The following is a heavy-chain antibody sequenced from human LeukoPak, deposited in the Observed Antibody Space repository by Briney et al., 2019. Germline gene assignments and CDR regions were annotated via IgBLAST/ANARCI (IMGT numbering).Heavy chain of an antibody. CDR2: IGTAGHT. CDR1: GFTFSSYD. V-gene: IGHV3-13*01. CDR3: ARGHMLTGYYNFAWFDP. D-gene: IGHD3-9*01. Sequence: GGSLRLSCAASGFTFSSYDMHWVRQPTGKGLEWVSAIGTAGHTYYSDSVKGRFTISREDAKNSSYLQMNNLRAGDTAVYFCARGHMLTGYYNFAWFDPWGQGTLVTVSS. J-gene: IGHJ5*02.